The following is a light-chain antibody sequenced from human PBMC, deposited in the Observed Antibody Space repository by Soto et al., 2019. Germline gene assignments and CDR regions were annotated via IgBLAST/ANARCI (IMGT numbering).Light chain of an antibody. CDR1: QIIGSSY. CDR2: GTS. V-gene: IGKV3-20*01. J-gene: IGKJ1*01. Sequence: DTVLTQSPGTLSLSPGERATLSCRASQIIGSSYLAWYQQKPGQAPRLLIYGTSNSATGIPDRFSGSGSGTDFTLTNSRLQPKYFPVYYDEPYCSTLWTSGQGTKVEIK. CDR3: EPYCSTLWT.